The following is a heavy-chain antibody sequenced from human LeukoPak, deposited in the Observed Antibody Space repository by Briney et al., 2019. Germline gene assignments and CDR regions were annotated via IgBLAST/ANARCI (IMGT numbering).Heavy chain of an antibody. J-gene: IGHJ6*03. CDR1: GGSFSGYY. CDR2: INHSGST. D-gene: IGHD3-10*01. CDR3: ARGKGFRVGASSYFYYMDV. V-gene: IGHV4-34*01. Sequence: SETLSLTCAVYGGSFSGYYWSWIRQPPGKGLEWIGEINHSGSTNYNPSLKSRVTISVDTSKNQFSLKLSSVTAADTAVYYCARGKGFRVGASSYFYYMDVWGKGTTVTVSS.